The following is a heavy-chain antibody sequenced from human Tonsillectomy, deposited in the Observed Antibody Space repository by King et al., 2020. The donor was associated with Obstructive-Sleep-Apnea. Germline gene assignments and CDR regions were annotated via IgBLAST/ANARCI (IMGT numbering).Heavy chain of an antibody. V-gene: IGHV3-15*01. CDR2: IKSKTDGGTT. Sequence: VQLVESGGGLVKPGGSLRLSCAASGFTFSNAWMSWVRQAPGKGLEWVGRIKSKTDGGTTDYAAPVKGRFTISKDDSKNTLYLQMNSLKTEDTAVYYCTTSGSSTMHDAFDIWGQGTMVTVSS. CDR1: GFTFSNAW. D-gene: IGHD1-26*01. J-gene: IGHJ3*02. CDR3: TTSGSSTMHDAFDI.